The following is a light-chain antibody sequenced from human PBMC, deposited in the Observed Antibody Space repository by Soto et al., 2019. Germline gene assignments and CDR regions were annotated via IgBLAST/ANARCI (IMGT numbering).Light chain of an antibody. J-gene: IGKJ1*01. V-gene: IGKV1-6*01. CDR3: LHYYNYPQK. Sequence: ASQMTQSPASLSTSVGDRVTITCRSSQDIRDDLSWYQQRPGRAPKLLLFAASRLEGGVPSRFSGSYSGRDFTLTISGLPPDDFATYYCLHYYNYPQKFGQGTKVDIK. CDR2: AAS. CDR1: QDIRDD.